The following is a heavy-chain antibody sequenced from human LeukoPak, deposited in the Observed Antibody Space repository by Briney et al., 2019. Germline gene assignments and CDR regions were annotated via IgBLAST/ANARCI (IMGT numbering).Heavy chain of an antibody. CDR2: FDPEDGET. D-gene: IGHD3-3*01. CDR1: GYTLTELS. V-gene: IGHV1-24*01. J-gene: IGHJ3*02. CDR3: ATGRRFLEWYDAFDI. Sequence: ASVKVSCKVSGYTLTELSMHWVRQAPGKGLEWMGGFDPEDGETIYAQKFQGRVTMTEDTSTDTAYMELSSLRSEDTAVYYCATGRRFLEWYDAFDIWGQGTMVTVSS.